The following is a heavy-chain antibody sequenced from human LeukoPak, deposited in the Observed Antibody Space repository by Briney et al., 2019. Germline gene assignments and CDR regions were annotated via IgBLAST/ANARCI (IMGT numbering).Heavy chain of an antibody. D-gene: IGHD6-13*01. CDR3: ARAAAGTGYYFDY. J-gene: IGHJ4*02. V-gene: IGHV1-69*06. CDR2: IIPIFGTA. CDR1: GGTFSSYA. Sequence: SVKVSCTASGGTFSSYAISWVRQAPGQGLEWMGGIIPIFGTANYAQKFQGRVTITADKSTSTAYMELSSLRSEDTAVYYCARAAAGTGYYFDYWGQGILVTVSS.